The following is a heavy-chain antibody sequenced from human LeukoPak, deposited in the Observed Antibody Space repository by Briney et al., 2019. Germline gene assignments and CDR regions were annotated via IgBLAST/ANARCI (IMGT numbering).Heavy chain of an antibody. J-gene: IGHJ4*02. D-gene: IGHD3-10*01. CDR1: GFLFGTYE. CDR2: ISYNGRAI. CDR3: ARSSGRGAVSDNAY. Sequence: QPGGSLRLSCSASGFLFGTYEMNWVRQAPGKGLEWLSYISYNGRAIYYADSVKGRFTISRDNDKNSLYLQMNGLRGDDTAFYYFARSSGRGAVSDNAYWGQGTLVTVSS. V-gene: IGHV3-48*03.